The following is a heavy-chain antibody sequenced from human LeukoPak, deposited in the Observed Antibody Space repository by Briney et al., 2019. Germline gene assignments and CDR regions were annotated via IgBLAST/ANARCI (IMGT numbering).Heavy chain of an antibody. CDR3: ARSRPGTEAGQPNFDY. V-gene: IGHV3-9*01. D-gene: IGHD6-13*01. Sequence: SGGSLRLSCAASGFSFDDYAMYWVRQAPGKGLEWVSGITWNSGTLGYADSVKGRFTISRDNAKNSLYLQMNSLRTEDTAVYYCARSRPGTEAGQPNFDYWGQGTLVTVSS. J-gene: IGHJ4*02. CDR2: ITWNSGTL. CDR1: GFSFDDYA.